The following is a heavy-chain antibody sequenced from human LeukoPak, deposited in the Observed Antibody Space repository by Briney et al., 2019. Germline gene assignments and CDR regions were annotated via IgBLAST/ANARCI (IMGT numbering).Heavy chain of an antibody. D-gene: IGHD2-15*01. CDR1: GFTFSNYW. Sequence: PGGSLRLSCTVSGFTFSNYWMSWVRQTPGKGLEWVANIEQDGSEKWYVDSVKGRFTISRDNAKNSLYLQMNSLRAEDTAVYYCARELPPDYWDQGTLVTVSS. J-gene: IGHJ4*02. CDR2: IEQDGSEK. CDR3: ARELPPDY. V-gene: IGHV3-7*01.